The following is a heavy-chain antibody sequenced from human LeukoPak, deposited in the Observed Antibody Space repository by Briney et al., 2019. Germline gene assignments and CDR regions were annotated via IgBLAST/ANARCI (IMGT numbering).Heavy chain of an antibody. V-gene: IGHV3-30*18. CDR3: AKDRATMVRGVIMGD. CDR1: GVTFSSYG. CDR2: ISYDGSNK. Sequence: QPGGSLRLSCAASGVTFSSYGMHWVRQAPGKGLEWMAVISYDGSNKYYADSVKGRFTISRDNSKNTLYLQMNSLRAEDTDVYYCAKDRATMVRGVIMGDWGQGTLVTVSS. J-gene: IGHJ4*02. D-gene: IGHD3-10*01.